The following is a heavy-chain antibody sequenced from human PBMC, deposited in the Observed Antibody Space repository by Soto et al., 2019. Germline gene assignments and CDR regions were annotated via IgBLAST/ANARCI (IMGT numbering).Heavy chain of an antibody. CDR3: AKATYYDILTGYYNPYYFDY. D-gene: IGHD3-9*01. CDR2: ISGSGGST. CDR1: GFTFSSYA. J-gene: IGHJ4*02. V-gene: IGHV3-23*01. Sequence: GGSLRLSCAASGFTFSSYAMSWVRQAPGKGLEWVSAISGSGGSTYYADSVKGRFTISRDNSKNTLYLQMNSLRAEDTAVYYCAKATYYDILTGYYNPYYFDYWGQGTLVTVSS.